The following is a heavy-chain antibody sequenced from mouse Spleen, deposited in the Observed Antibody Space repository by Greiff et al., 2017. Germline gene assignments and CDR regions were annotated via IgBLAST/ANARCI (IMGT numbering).Heavy chain of an antibody. D-gene: IGHD2-4*01. CDR2: INPGSGGT. CDR3: ASYDYDGIFAY. J-gene: IGHJ3*01. Sequence: LVESGAELVRPGTSVKVSCKASGYAFTNYLIEWVKQRPGQGLEWIGVINPGSGGTNYNEKFKGKATLTADKSSSTAYMQLSSLTSEDSAVYFCASYDYDGIFAYWGQGTLVTVSA. V-gene: IGHV1-54*01. CDR1: GYAFTNYL.